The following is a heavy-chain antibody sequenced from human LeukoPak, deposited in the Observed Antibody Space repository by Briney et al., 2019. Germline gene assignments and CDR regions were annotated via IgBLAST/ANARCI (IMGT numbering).Heavy chain of an antibody. Sequence: SETLSLTCTVSGGSISNYYWSWIRQPPGKGLEWIGYIYFSGITNYNPSLKSRVTISVDTSKNQFSLKLSSVTAADTAVYYCARGTSYCSGGSCYSYYYGMDVWGQGTTVTVSS. CDR2: IYFSGIT. V-gene: IGHV4-59*01. J-gene: IGHJ6*02. D-gene: IGHD2-15*01. CDR1: GGSISNYY. CDR3: ARGTSYCSGGSCYSYYYGMDV.